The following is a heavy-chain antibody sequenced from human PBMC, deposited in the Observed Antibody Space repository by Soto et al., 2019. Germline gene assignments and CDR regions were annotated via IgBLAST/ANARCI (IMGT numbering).Heavy chain of an antibody. D-gene: IGHD2-21*01. J-gene: IGHJ6*03. CDR2: IYYIGST. V-gene: IGHV4-31*03. CDR1: GGSISSGGYY. Sequence: QVQLQESGPGLVKPSQTLSLTCTVSGGSISSGGYYWSWIRQHPGKGLEWIGYIYYIGSTNYNPSLKSRVTISVDTSKSQFPLKLSSVTAADTAVYYCARVLWTPDYHYYMDVWGKGTTVTVSS. CDR3: ARVLWTPDYHYYMDV.